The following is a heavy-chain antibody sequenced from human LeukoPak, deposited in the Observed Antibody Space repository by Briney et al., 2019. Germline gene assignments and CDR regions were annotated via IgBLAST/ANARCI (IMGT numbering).Heavy chain of an antibody. CDR2: TYYRSKWYN. D-gene: IGHD6-19*01. V-gene: IGHV6-1*01. Sequence: SQALSHTCGISGDSVSSNNGAWNWIRQSPSRGLEWLGRTYYRSKWYNDYAGSMKGRITISPDTSKNQFSLQVNSVTPEDTAVYYCARGVGTSGWYTFDYWGQGTLVTVSS. J-gene: IGHJ4*02. CDR1: GDSVSSNNGA. CDR3: ARGVGTSGWYTFDY.